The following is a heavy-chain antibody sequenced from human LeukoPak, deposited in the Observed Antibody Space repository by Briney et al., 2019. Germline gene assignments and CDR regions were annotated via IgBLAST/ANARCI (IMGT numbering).Heavy chain of an antibody. Sequence: GGSLRLSCAASGFTFSSYGMHWVRQAPGKGLEWVAVISYDGSNKYYADSVKGRFTISRDNSKNTLYLQMNSLRAEDTAVYYCARGGYCSGGSCYDLPDYFDYWGQGALVTVSS. CDR1: GFTFSSYG. V-gene: IGHV3-30*03. D-gene: IGHD2-15*01. CDR3: ARGGYCSGGSCYDLPDYFDY. CDR2: ISYDGSNK. J-gene: IGHJ4*02.